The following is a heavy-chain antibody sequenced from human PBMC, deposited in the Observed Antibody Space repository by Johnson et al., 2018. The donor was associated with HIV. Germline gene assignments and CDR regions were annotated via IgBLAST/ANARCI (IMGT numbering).Heavy chain of an antibody. CDR3: ARDKSGGGTESGYDHFSAPDAFDI. CDR1: GFTFSSYA. Sequence: QVQLVESGGGVVQPGRSLRLSCAASGFTFSSYAMHWVRQAPGKGLEWVAVISYDGSNKYYADSVKGRFTISRDNSKNTLYLQMNSLRAEDTAVYYCARDKSGGGTESGYDHFSAPDAFDIWGQGTMVTVSS. V-gene: IGHV3-30-3*01. CDR2: ISYDGSNK. D-gene: IGHD5-12*01. J-gene: IGHJ3*02.